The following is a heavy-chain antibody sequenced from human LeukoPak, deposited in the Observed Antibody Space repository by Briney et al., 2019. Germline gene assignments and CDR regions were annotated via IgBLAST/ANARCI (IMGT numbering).Heavy chain of an antibody. V-gene: IGHV4-34*01. J-gene: IGHJ1*01. CDR1: GGSLSAYY. Sequence: PSETLSLTCAVYGGSLSAYYWTWIRQPPGKGLEWIGEINHGGSTNYNPSLKSRVTISVDTSKNQFSLKLSSVTAAHTAVYYCARYLDYGGNSRVFQHWGQGTLVTVSS. D-gene: IGHD4-23*01. CDR2: INHGGST. CDR3: ARYLDYGGNSRVFQH.